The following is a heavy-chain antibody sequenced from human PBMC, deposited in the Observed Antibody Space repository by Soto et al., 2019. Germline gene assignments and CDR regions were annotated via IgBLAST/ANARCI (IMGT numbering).Heavy chain of an antibody. V-gene: IGHV3-33*01. J-gene: IGHJ4*02. D-gene: IGHD6-13*01. CDR1: GFTFSSYG. Sequence: GGSLRLSCAASGFTFSSYGMHWVRQAPGKGLEWVAVIWYDGSNKYYADSVKGRFTISRDNSKNTLYLQMNSLRAEDTAVYYCARGAGYSSSWYSDSLDYWGQGTLVTVSS. CDR2: IWYDGSNK. CDR3: ARGAGYSSSWYSDSLDY.